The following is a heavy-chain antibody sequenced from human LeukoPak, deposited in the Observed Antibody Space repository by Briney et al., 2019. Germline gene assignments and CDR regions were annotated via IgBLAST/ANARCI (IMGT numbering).Heavy chain of an antibody. Sequence: GGSLRFSCAASGFTFSSYAMSWVRQAPGKGLEWVSSISSSSSYIYYADSVKGRFTISRDNAKNSLYLQMNSLRAEDTAVYYCARAAANYYGSGSYYRPSDYWGQGTLVTVSS. V-gene: IGHV3-21*01. CDR1: GFTFSSYA. CDR3: ARAAANYYGSGSYYRPSDY. CDR2: ISSSSSYI. J-gene: IGHJ4*02. D-gene: IGHD3-10*01.